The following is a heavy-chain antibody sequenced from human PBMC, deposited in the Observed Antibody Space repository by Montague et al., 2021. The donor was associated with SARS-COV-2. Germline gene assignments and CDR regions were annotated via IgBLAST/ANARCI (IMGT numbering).Heavy chain of an antibody. CDR3: AHPRAYCSDTTCYGNWKFDL. D-gene: IGHD2-2*01. CDR2: IYWSDDK. CDR1: GFSLKTSGEG. J-gene: IGHJ2*01. V-gene: IGHV2-5*01. Sequence: PALVKPTQTLTLTCTFSGFSLKTSGEGVGWIRQSPGKAPEWLALIYWSDDKNYSPSLKSRLTISKDTSKNQVVLSMTNMGPVDTATYYCAHPRAYCSDTTCYGNWKFDLWGRGTLVTVSS.